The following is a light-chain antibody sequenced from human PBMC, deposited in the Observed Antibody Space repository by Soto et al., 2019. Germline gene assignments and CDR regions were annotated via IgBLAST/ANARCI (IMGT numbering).Light chain of an antibody. CDR1: QSVSSY. V-gene: IGKV3-11*01. CDR3: LEPFT. CDR2: DAS. J-gene: IGKJ3*01. Sequence: EIVLTQSPATLSLSPGERATLSCRASQSVSSYLAWYQQKPGQAPRLLIYDASNRATGIPARFSGSGSGTDFTLTISSLEPEDFAVYYCLEPFTFGPGTKVDIK.